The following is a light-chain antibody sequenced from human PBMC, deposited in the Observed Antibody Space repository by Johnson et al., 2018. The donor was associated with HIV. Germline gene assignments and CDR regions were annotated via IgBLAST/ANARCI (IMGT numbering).Light chain of an antibody. Sequence: QSVLTQPPSVSAAPGQKVTISCSGSSSNIGNNYVSWYQQLPGTAPKLLIFDNNERPSGIPDRFSGSKSGTSATLGITGLQTGDEADYYCGTWDTSLITGGVFGTVTKVTVL. CDR2: DNN. CDR3: GTWDTSLITGGV. V-gene: IGLV1-51*01. J-gene: IGLJ1*01. CDR1: SSNIGNNY.